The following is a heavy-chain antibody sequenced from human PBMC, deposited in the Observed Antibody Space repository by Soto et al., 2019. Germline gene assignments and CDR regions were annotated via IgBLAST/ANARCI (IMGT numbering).Heavy chain of an antibody. Sequence: EVQLVESGGGLVKPGGSLRLSCAASGFTFSSYSMNWVRQAPGKGLEWVSSISSSSSYIYYADSVKGRFTISRDNAKNSLYLQMNSLRAEDTAVYYWARDSACRPYGYDYWGQGTLVTVSS. CDR2: ISSSSSYI. J-gene: IGHJ4*02. CDR3: ARDSACRPYGYDY. CDR1: GFTFSSYS. V-gene: IGHV3-21*01. D-gene: IGHD5-18*01.